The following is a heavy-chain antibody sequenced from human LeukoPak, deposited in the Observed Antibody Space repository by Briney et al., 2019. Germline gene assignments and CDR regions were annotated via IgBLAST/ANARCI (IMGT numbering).Heavy chain of an antibody. CDR3: AKGTQQLVLDY. Sequence: PGGSLRLSCAASGFTFSSYAMSWVRRAPGKGLEWVSAISGSGASTYYADSVKGRFTISRDNSKNTLYMQMNSLRAEDTAVYYCAKGTQQLVLDYWGQGTLVTVSS. D-gene: IGHD6-13*01. J-gene: IGHJ4*02. V-gene: IGHV3-23*01. CDR2: ISGSGAST. CDR1: GFTFSSYA.